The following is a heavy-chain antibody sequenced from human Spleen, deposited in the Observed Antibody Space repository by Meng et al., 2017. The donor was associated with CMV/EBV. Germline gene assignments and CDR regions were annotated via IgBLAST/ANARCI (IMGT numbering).Heavy chain of an antibody. CDR3: ARGRRFDP. V-gene: IGHV4-31*03. CDR2: VYHNGNA. Sequence: QVQLQETGPGLVRPSQTLSLTCTVSGDSISSGGYYWSWVRRQPGKGLEWMGFVYHNGNAYYNPSLKRRLTLSVDRPKNQFSLNLTSVTAADTAIYYCARGRRFDPWGRGTLVTVSS. CDR1: GDSISSGGYY. J-gene: IGHJ5*02.